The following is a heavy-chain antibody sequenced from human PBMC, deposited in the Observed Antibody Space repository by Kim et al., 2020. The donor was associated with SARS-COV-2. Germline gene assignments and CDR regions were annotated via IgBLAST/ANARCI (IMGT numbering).Heavy chain of an antibody. CDR1: GFTFDDHA. Sequence: GGSLRLSCAASGFTFDDHAMHWVRQGPGKGLEWVSGISWDSGSLGYADSVKGRFTISRDNTKNSLYLQMNSLRTDDTALYYCVRGSYCNSGACYVYHCGMDVWGQGTTVTVSS. CDR3: VRGSYCNSGACYVYHCGMDV. D-gene: IGHD2-15*01. CDR2: ISWDSGSL. J-gene: IGHJ6*02. V-gene: IGHV3-9*01.